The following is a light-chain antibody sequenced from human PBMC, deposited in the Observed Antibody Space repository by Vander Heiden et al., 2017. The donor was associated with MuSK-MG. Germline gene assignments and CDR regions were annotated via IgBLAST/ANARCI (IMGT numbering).Light chain of an antibody. CDR3: QSYDSSLSGVV. J-gene: IGLJ2*01. V-gene: IGLV1-40*01. CDR1: SSNIGAGYD. CDR2: GNS. Sequence: LLTPPPALSAAPGPRVTISCTGSSSNIGAGYDVHWYQQLPGTAPKLLIYGNSNRPSGVPDRFSGSKSGTSASLAITGLQAEDEADYYCQSYDSSLSGVVFGGGTKLTVL.